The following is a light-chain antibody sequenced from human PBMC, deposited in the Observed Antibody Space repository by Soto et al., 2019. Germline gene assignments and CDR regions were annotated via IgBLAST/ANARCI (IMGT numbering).Light chain of an antibody. V-gene: IGKV1-6*02. J-gene: IGKJ5*01. CDR3: LQDYSSPIT. CDR2: AAS. CDR1: QDISND. Sequence: AIQLTQSPSSLSASVGDRITITCRASQDISNDLGWFQQKPGKAPKLLIYAASILQTGVPSRFSGSGSGSAFSLTITSLQPEDFATYYCLQDYSSPITFGQGTRWR.